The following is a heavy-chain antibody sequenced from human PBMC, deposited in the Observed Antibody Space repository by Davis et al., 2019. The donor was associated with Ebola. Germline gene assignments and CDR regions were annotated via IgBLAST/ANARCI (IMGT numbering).Heavy chain of an antibody. CDR2: IKQDGSEK. Sequence: PGGSLRLSCAASGFTFSSYWMSWVRQAPGKGLEWVANIKQDGSEKYYVDSVKGRFTISRDNAKNSLYLQMNSLRAEDTAAYYCARVVSLWFGELPYWGQGTLVTVSS. CDR1: GFTFSSYW. CDR3: ARVVSLWFGELPY. D-gene: IGHD3-10*01. V-gene: IGHV3-7*01. J-gene: IGHJ4*02.